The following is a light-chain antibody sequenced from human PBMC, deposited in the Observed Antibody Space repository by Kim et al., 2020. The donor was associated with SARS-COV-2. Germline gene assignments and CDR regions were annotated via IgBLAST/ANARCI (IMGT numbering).Light chain of an antibody. Sequence: SASVGDRVTITCQASHDINNHLNWYQQKPGKGPKHLIYDASNMKTGVPSRFSGRGSGTDFTFTINSLQAEDFATYYCQQYDNLPHFGGGTKVDIK. CDR1: HDINNH. V-gene: IGKV1-33*01. CDR3: QQYDNLPH. J-gene: IGKJ4*01. CDR2: DAS.